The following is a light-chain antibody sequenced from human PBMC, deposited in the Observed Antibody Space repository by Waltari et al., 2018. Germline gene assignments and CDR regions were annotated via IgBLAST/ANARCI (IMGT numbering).Light chain of an antibody. CDR1: SSDAGGYNY. Sequence: QSALTQPPSASGSPGQSVTISCTGTSSDAGGYNYVSWYQQHPGKAPKLIIYEVTKRPSGVPDRFSGSKSGNTASLTVSGLQTEDEADYYCISYAGSNTWVFGGGTKLTVL. CDR3: ISYAGSNTWV. J-gene: IGLJ3*02. V-gene: IGLV2-8*01. CDR2: EVT.